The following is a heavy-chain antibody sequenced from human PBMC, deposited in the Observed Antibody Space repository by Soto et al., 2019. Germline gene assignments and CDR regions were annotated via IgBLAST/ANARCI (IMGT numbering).Heavy chain of an antibody. J-gene: IGHJ4*02. D-gene: IGHD6-13*01. CDR2: IWYDGSNK. Sequence: QVQLVESGGGVVQPGRSLRLSCAASGFTFSSYGMHWVRQAPGKGLEWVAVIWYDGSNKYYADSVKGRFTISRDNSKNTLYLQMNSLRAEDTAVYYCAREGIAAAGTAGPFDYWGQGTLVTVSS. CDR3: AREGIAAAGTAGPFDY. CDR1: GFTFSSYG. V-gene: IGHV3-33*01.